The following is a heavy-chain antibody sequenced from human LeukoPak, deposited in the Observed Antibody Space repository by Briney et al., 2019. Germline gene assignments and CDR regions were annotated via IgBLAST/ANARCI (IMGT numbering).Heavy chain of an antibody. V-gene: IGHV4-4*07. CDR2: IYTSGST. Sequence: PSETLSLTCTVSGGSISSYYWSWIRQPAGKVLEWIGRIYTSGSTNYNPSLKSRVTISVDTSKNQFSLKLSSVTAADTAVYYCARKMVRGVHRLYYFDYWGQGTLVTVSS. CDR3: ARKMVRGVHRLYYFDY. CDR1: GGSISSYY. D-gene: IGHD3-10*01. J-gene: IGHJ4*02.